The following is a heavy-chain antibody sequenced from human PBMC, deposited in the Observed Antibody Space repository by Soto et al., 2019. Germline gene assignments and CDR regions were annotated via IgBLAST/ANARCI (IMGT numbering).Heavy chain of an antibody. V-gene: IGHV1-69*13. D-gene: IGHD6-13*01. CDR2: IIPIFGTA. CDR1: GGTFSSYA. CDR3: AKAPKAAATNNWFEP. J-gene: IGHJ5*02. Sequence: SVKVSCKASGGTFSSYAISWVRQAPGQGLEWMGGIIPIFGTANYAQKFQGRVTITADESTSTAYMELSSLRSEDTAVYYCAKAPKAAATNNWFEPWGQGTLVTVSS.